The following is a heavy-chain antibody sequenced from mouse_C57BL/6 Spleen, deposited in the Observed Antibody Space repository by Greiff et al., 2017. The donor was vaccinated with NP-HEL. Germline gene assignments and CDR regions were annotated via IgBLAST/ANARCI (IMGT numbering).Heavy chain of an antibody. CDR2: ISYDGSN. D-gene: IGHD2-2*01. CDR1: GYSITSGYY. CDR3: ALGYDVLGAY. Sequence: EVQVVESGPGLVKPSQSLSLTCSVTGYSITSGYYWNWIRQFPGNKLEWLGYISYDGSNNYNPSLKNRISITRDTSKNQFFLKLNSVTTEDTATYYCALGYDVLGAYWGQGTLVTVSA. V-gene: IGHV3-6*01. J-gene: IGHJ3*01.